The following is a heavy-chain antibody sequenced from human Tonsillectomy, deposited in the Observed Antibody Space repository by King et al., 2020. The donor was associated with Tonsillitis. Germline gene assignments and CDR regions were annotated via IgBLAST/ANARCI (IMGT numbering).Heavy chain of an antibody. V-gene: IGHV3-74*01. CDR1: GLTFSRYW. CDR2: IKSDGSRT. Sequence: EVQLVESGGGLVQPGGSLRLSCAASGLTFSRYWMHWVRQAPGKGLVWVSRIKSDGSRTSYADSVKGRFTISRDNAKNTLYLQMNSLRVEDTAVYYCASNYYYGSGSYYVLSAAFDIWGQGTMVTVSS. CDR3: ASNYYYGSGSYYVLSAAFDI. J-gene: IGHJ3*02. D-gene: IGHD3-10*01.